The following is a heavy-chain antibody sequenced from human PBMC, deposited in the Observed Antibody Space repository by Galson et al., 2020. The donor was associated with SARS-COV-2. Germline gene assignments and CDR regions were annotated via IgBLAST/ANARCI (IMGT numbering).Heavy chain of an antibody. CDR2: ISSSGSTI. CDR1: GFTFSSYE. J-gene: IGHJ5*02. Sequence: TGGSLRLSCAASGFTFSSYEMNWVRQAPGKGLEWVSYISSSGSTIYYADSVKGRFTISRDNAKNSLYLQMNSLRAEDTAVYYCARGDGAEMATMGTWFDAWGQGTLVTVSS. V-gene: IGHV3-48*03. CDR3: ARGDGAEMATMGTWFDA. D-gene: IGHD2-8*01.